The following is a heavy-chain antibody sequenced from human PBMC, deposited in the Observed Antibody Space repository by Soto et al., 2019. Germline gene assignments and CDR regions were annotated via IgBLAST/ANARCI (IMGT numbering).Heavy chain of an antibody. J-gene: IGHJ4*02. CDR2: IYYSGTT. D-gene: IGHD3-10*01. V-gene: IGHV4-31*03. Sequence: TLSLTCSVSGAFISSGGYYWSWIRQPPGRGLEWIGYIYYSGTTYYNPSLKSRLTISVDTSQNQVSLNMRSVIAADTAVYYCARTLKPESIFDHWGPGTLVTVSS. CDR1: GAFISSGGYY. CDR3: ARTLKPESIFDH.